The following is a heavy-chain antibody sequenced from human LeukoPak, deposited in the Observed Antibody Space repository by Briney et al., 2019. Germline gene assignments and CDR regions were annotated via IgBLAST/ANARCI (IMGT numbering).Heavy chain of an antibody. J-gene: IGHJ4*02. Sequence: ASVKVSCKASGYTFTSYDFNWVRQAPGQGLEWLGWMNPNNSDIGYAQKFQGRVTMTRNTSIGTAYMELSSLRSEDTAIYYCVRVPPGTTIYAYWGQGTLVTVSS. CDR3: VRVPPGTTIYAY. CDR2: MNPNNSDI. CDR1: GYTFTSYD. D-gene: IGHD1-14*01. V-gene: IGHV1-8*01.